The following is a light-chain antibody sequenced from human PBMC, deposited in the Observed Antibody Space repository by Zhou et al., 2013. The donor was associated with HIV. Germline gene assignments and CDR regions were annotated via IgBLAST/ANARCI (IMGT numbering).Light chain of an antibody. Sequence: DIQLTQSPSSLSASTGDRVTITCRASQGISSYLAWYQQKPGKAPKLLIFAASTLQSGVPSRFSGSGSGPEFTLTISSLQPEDFATYYCQQLNSYSTFGQGTRLEIK. J-gene: IGKJ5*01. V-gene: IGKV1-9*01. CDR2: AAS. CDR3: QQLNSYST. CDR1: QGISSY.